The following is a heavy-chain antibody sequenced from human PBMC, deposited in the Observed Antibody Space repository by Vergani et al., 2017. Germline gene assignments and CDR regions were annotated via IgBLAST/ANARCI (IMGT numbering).Heavy chain of an antibody. Sequence: QVQVVQSGAEVKKSGASVKVSYKTSGYTFSNYYMHWVRQAPGQGLEWMGIINPSGGHTNYAQKFQGRVTMTRDTSTSTVYMELSSLRSEDTAIYYCARGQWLPTLSFDYWGQGTLVTVSS. J-gene: IGHJ4*02. V-gene: IGHV1-46*01. CDR3: ARGQWLPTLSFDY. D-gene: IGHD6-19*01. CDR2: INPSGGHT. CDR1: GYTFSNYY.